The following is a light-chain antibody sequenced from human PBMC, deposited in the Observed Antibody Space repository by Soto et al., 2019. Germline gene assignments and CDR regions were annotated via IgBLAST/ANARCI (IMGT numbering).Light chain of an antibody. J-gene: IGLJ1*01. CDR3: LLYQGGAYV. V-gene: IGLV7-43*01. CDR1: TGAVTGGYY. Sequence: QAVVTQEPSVTVSPGGTVTLTCASSTGAVTGGYYPSWFQQKPGQAPRALIYSADNKHSWTPARFSGSLLGGKAALTLSGVQPEDEAEYYCLLYQGGAYVFGTGTKVTVL. CDR2: SAD.